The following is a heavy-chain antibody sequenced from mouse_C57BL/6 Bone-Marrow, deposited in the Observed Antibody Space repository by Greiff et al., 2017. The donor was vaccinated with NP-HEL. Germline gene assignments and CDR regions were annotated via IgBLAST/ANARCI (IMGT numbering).Heavy chain of an antibody. J-gene: IGHJ2*01. Sequence: VQLQQPGAELVRPGTSVKLSCKASGYTFTSYWMHWVKQRPGQGLEWIGVIDPSDSYTNYNPKFKGKATLTVDTSSSTAYMQLSSLTSEDSAVYYCASPFYYYGSSLFDYWGQGTTLTVSS. D-gene: IGHD1-1*01. CDR1: GYTFTSYW. CDR3: ASPFYYYGSSLFDY. CDR2: IDPSDSYT. V-gene: IGHV1-59*01.